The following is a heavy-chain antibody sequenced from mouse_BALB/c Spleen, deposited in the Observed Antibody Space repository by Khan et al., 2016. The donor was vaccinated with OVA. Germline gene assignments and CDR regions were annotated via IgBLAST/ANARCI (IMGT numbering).Heavy chain of an antibody. CDR3: GNIYFGYAWFTY. CDR2: IWGDGNT. CDR1: GLSLSNYG. Sequence: QVQLKESGPGLVAPSQSLSITCTVSGLSLSNYGVSWVRQPPGKGLEWLGVIWGDGNTNYHSALISSLSISKDDSKSQVFLQMHSLQTDDTATYYCGNIYFGYAWFTYWGQGTLVTVSA. V-gene: IGHV2-3*01. J-gene: IGHJ3*01. D-gene: IGHD2-2*01.